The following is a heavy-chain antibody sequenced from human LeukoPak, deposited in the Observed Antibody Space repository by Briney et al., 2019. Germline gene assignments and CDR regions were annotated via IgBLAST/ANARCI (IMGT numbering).Heavy chain of an antibody. J-gene: IGHJ5*02. Sequence: GGSLRLSCAASGFTFSSYGMQWVRQAPGKGREWVADIWYDGSNKYYADSVKCRFTISRDHSKNTLYLQMNSLRAEDTAVYYCARSQNYVDCMWFDPWGQGTLVTVSS. V-gene: IGHV3-33*01. CDR1: GFTFSSYG. CDR3: ARSQNYVDCMWFDP. D-gene: IGHD4-17*01. CDR2: IWYDGSNK.